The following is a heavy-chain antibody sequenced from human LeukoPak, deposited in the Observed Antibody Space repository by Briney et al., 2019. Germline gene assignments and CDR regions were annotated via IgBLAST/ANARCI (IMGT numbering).Heavy chain of an antibody. CDR2: IYYSGST. CDR1: GGSISSGGYY. D-gene: IGHD3-10*01. J-gene: IGHJ3*02. CDR3: ARLTPNYYGSGSRRAFDI. Sequence: PSQTPSLTCTVSGGSISSGGYYWSWIRQHPGKGLEWIGYIYYSGSTYYNPSLKSRVTISVDTSKNQFSLKLSSVTAADTAVYYCARLTPNYYGSGSRRAFDIWGQGTMVTVSS. V-gene: IGHV4-31*03.